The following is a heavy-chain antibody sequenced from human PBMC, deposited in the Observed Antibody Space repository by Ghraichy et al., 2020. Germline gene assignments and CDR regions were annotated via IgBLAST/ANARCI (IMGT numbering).Heavy chain of an antibody. CDR1: GFTFSSYW. CDR2: INSDGSST. Sequence: GESLNISCAASGFTFSSYWMHWVRQAPGKELVWVSRINSDGSSTSYADSVKGRFTISRDNAKNTLYLQMSSLRAEDTAVYYCARVGVGYCSGDSCYAAPWYFDLWGRGTLVTVSS. J-gene: IGHJ2*01. CDR3: ARVGVGYCSGDSCYAAPWYFDL. V-gene: IGHV3-74*01. D-gene: IGHD2-15*01.